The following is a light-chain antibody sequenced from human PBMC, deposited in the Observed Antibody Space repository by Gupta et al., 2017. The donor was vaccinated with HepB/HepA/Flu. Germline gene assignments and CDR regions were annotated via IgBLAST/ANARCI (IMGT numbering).Light chain of an antibody. Sequence: SHVLTQPPSVSVAPVKTARITCGGNNIGSKSVHWYQQKPGKAPVLVVYDDSDRPSGIPERFSGSNSGNTATLAISRVEAGDEADYYCAAWDSSRDLWVFGTGTKVTVL. CDR3: AAWDSSRDLWV. CDR1: NIGSKS. V-gene: IGLV3-21*03. J-gene: IGLJ1*01. CDR2: DDS.